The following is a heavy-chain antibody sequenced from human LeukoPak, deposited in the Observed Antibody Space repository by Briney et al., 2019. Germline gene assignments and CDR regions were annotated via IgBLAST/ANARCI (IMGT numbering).Heavy chain of an antibody. CDR2: TYYRSKWFN. Sequence: SQTLSLTCAISGDSVSSKSVTWNWIRQSPSRGLEWLGRTYYRSKWFNDYALSVKSRITINPDTSKNQFSLQLNSVTPKDTSVYYCASSLSGWLDYWGQGIQVTVSS. V-gene: IGHV6-1*01. CDR1: GDSVSSKSVT. D-gene: IGHD6-19*01. J-gene: IGHJ4*02. CDR3: ASSLSGWLDY.